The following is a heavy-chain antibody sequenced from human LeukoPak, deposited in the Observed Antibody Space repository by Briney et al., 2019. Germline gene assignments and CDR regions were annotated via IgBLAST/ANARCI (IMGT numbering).Heavy chain of an antibody. V-gene: IGHV3-23*01. CDR2: ISGSGGRK. CDR1: GFSFSSYA. D-gene: IGHD1-14*01. Sequence: GGSLRLSCAAPGFSFSSYAMSWVRQAPRKGLEWVSAISGSGGRKYYADSVKGRFTISRDNSKNTLYLQMNSLRAEDTAVYYCAKRGTEPYYFDYWGQETLVTVSS. J-gene: IGHJ4*02. CDR3: AKRGTEPYYFDY.